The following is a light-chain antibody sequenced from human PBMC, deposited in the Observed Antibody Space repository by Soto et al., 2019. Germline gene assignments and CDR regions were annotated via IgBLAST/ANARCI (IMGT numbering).Light chain of an antibody. Sequence: EIVLTQSPGTLSLSPGERATLSCRASQSVSSSYLAWYQQKPGQAPRLLIYGASSRATGIPDRFSGSGSGTVFTLTISRLEPEDFAVYDCKQYGSSWTFGQGAKVEIK. J-gene: IGKJ1*01. CDR1: QSVSSSY. CDR3: KQYGSSWT. V-gene: IGKV3-20*01. CDR2: GAS.